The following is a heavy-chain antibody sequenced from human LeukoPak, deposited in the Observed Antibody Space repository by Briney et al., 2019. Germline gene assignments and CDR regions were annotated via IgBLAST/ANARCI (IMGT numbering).Heavy chain of an antibody. V-gene: IGHV1-69*06. CDR1: GGTFSSYA. CDR3: ARDAYGSGTYGGYWFDP. D-gene: IGHD3-10*01. Sequence: SVKVSCKASGGTFSSYAISWVRQAPGQGLEWMGGIIPIFGTANYAQKFQGRVTITADKSTSTSYMELSSLRSEDTAVYYCARDAYGSGTYGGYWFDPWGQGTLVTVSS. CDR2: IIPIFGTA. J-gene: IGHJ5*02.